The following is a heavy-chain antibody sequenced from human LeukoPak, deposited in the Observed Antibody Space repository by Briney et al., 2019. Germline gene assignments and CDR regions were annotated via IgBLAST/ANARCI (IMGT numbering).Heavy chain of an antibody. D-gene: IGHD2-2*01. Sequence: VASVKVSCKASGYTFTSYYMHWVRQDPGQGLEWMGIINPSGGSTSYAQKFQGRVTMTRDTSTSTVYMELSSLRSEDTAVYYCARDRYCSSTSCLYYFDYWGQGTLVTVSS. CDR2: INPSGGST. V-gene: IGHV1-46*01. CDR1: GYTFTSYY. J-gene: IGHJ4*02. CDR3: ARDRYCSSTSCLYYFDY.